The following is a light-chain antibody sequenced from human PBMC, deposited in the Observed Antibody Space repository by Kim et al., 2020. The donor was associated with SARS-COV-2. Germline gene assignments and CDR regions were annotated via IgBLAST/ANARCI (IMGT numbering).Light chain of an antibody. Sequence: SSELPQDPAVSVALGQTVRITCQGDSLRSYYASWYQQKPGQAPVLVIYGKNNRPSGIPDRFSGSSSGNTASLTITGAQAEDEADYYCNSRDSSGNLFVFGTGTKVTVL. J-gene: IGLJ1*01. V-gene: IGLV3-19*01. CDR3: NSRDSSGNLFV. CDR1: SLRSYY. CDR2: GKN.